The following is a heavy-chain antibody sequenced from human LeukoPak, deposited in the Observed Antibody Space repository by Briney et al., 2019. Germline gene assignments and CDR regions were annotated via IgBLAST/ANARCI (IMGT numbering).Heavy chain of an antibody. CDR3: ARVSGTRAHLAY. CDR1: GGSFSGYY. Sequence: SETLSLTCAVYGGSFSGYYWSWVRQPPGKGLEWIGEINHSGSTNYNPSLKSGVTISVDTSKNQFSLKLSSVTAADTAVYYCARVSGTRAHLAYWGQGTLVTVSS. D-gene: IGHD1-1*01. J-gene: IGHJ4*02. CDR2: INHSGST. V-gene: IGHV4-34*01.